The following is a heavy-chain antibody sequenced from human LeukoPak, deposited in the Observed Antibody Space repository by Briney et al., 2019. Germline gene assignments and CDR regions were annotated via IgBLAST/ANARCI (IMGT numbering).Heavy chain of an antibody. V-gene: IGHV4-59*01. Sequence: SETLSLTCTVSGGSISSYYWSWIRQPPGKGLEWIGYIYYSGSTNYNPSLKSRVTISVDTSKNQFSLKLSSVTAADTAVYYCATAAVIAVAGTSHYGMDVWGQGTTVTVSS. D-gene: IGHD6-19*01. J-gene: IGHJ6*02. CDR2: IYYSGST. CDR1: GGSISSYY. CDR3: ATAAVIAVAGTSHYGMDV.